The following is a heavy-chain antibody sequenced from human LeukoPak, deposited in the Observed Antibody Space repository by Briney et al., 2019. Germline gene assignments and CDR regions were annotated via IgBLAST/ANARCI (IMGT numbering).Heavy chain of an antibody. CDR1: GFTFSSYS. Sequence: GGSLRLSCAASGFTFSSYSMNWVRQAPGKGLEWVSSISSSSSYIYYADSVKGRFTISRDNAKNSLYLQMNSLRAEDTAVYYCARDRWFGYGETTNWFGPWGQGTLVTVSS. D-gene: IGHD3-10*01. CDR3: ARDRWFGYGETTNWFGP. J-gene: IGHJ5*02. V-gene: IGHV3-21*01. CDR2: ISSSSSYI.